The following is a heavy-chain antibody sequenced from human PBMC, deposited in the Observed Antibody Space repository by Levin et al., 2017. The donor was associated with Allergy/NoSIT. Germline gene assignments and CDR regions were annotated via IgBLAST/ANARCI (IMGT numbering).Heavy chain of an antibody. Sequence: GASVKVSCKASGGTFSSYAISWVRQAPGQGLEWMGRIIPILGIANYAQKFQGRVTITADKSTSTAYMELSSLRSEDTAVYYCARVTLSETWIQLWWDDYWGQGTLVTVSS. CDR1: GGTFSSYA. CDR3: ARVTLSETWIQLWWDDY. D-gene: IGHD5-18*01. CDR2: IIPILGIA. V-gene: IGHV1-69*04. J-gene: IGHJ4*02.